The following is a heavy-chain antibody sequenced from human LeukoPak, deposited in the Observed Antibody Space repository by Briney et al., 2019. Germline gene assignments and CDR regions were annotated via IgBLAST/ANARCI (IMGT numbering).Heavy chain of an antibody. CDR2: MWDDGTNE. CDR3: AKDLQSITIFGVVPGWFDP. CDR1: GFNFGIYG. D-gene: IGHD3-3*01. Sequence: GGSLRLSCTASGFNFGIYGMHWVRQAPGKGLEWVAVMWDDGTNENYVESVKGRFSISRDNSKNTLYLQMNSLRAEDTAVYYCAKDLQSITIFGVVPGWFDPWGQGTLVTVSS. V-gene: IGHV3-30*02. J-gene: IGHJ5*02.